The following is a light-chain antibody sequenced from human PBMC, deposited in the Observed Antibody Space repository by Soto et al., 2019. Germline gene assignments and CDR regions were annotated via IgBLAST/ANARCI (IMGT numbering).Light chain of an antibody. Sequence: QSVLTQPPSASGSPGQSVTISCTGASSDVGGYNYVSWYQQHPGKAPKLMIYEVSKRPSGVPDRFSGSKSGNTASLTVSGLQVEDEADYFCSSYAGNGYVIGTGTMVTVL. CDR1: SSDVGGYNY. V-gene: IGLV2-8*01. CDR2: EVS. CDR3: SSYAGNGYV. J-gene: IGLJ1*01.